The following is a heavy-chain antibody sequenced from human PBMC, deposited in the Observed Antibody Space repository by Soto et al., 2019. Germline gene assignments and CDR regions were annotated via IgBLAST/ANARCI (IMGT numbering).Heavy chain of an antibody. CDR1: GYTFTSYG. Sequence: QVQLVQSGAEVKKPGASVKVSCKASGYTFTSYGISWVRQAPGQGLEWMGWISAYNGNTNYAQKLQGRVTMTTDTSTSTAYMELRSLRSDDTAVYYCVREMGTSGWGGQQLAHFDYWGQGTLVTVSS. CDR3: VREMGTSGWGGQQLAHFDY. D-gene: IGHD6-13*01. J-gene: IGHJ4*02. V-gene: IGHV1-18*01. CDR2: ISAYNGNT.